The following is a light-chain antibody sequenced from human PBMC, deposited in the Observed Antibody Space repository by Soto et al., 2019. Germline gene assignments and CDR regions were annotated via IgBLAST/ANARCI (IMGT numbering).Light chain of an antibody. CDR3: AAKRDNARV. V-gene: IGLV2-14*03. J-gene: IGLJ3*02. CDR1: SNDVGAYKY. CDR2: DVS. Sequence: QSALTQPASVSGSPGQSITISCTGTSNDVGAYKYVSWYQQHPGNATKVMIYDVSYRPSWVSNRFSGSKSGNTAYLTISGPQAEDEAVYDCAAKRDNARVFGGGTQLTVL.